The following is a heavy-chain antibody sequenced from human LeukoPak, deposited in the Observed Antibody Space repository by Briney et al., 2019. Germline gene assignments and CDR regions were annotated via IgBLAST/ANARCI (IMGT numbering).Heavy chain of an antibody. CDR2: INHSGST. D-gene: IGHD5-12*01. V-gene: IGHV4-34*01. CDR1: GGSFSGYY. CDR3: AGNPTPDIVATYRLMRNYYFDY. J-gene: IGHJ4*02. Sequence: PSETLSLTCAVYGGSFSGYYWSWIRQPPGKGLEWIGEINHSGSTNYNPSLKSRVTISVDTSKNQFSLKLSSVTAADTAVYYCAGNPTPDIVATYRLMRNYYFDYWGQGTLVTVSS.